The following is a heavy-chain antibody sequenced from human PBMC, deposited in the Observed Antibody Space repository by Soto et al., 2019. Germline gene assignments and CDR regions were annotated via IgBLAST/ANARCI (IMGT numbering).Heavy chain of an antibody. V-gene: IGHV3-74*01. J-gene: IGHJ3*02. CDR2: ISSDGSST. CDR3: ARRPHGFDI. CDR1: GFTLIRYC. Sequence: GGSLRLSCASSGFTLIRYCIHSVRQAPGKGLVWVSHISSDGSSTYYADSVKGRFTISRDNAKNTLYLQMNSLRAEDTAVYYCARRPHGFDIWGQGTMVTVSS.